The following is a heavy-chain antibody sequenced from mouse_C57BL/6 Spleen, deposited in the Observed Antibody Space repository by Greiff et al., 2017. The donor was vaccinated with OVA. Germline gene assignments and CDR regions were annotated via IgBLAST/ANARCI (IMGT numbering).Heavy chain of an antibody. Sequence: QVQLKQPGAELVKPGASVKMSCKASGYTFTSYWITWVKQRPGQGLEWIGDIYPGSGSTNYNEKFKSKATLTVDTSSSTAYMQLSSLTSEDSAVYYCAREGIYYGSSFAYWGQGTLVTVSA. V-gene: IGHV1-55*01. CDR3: AREGIYYGSSFAY. J-gene: IGHJ3*01. CDR2: IYPGSGST. D-gene: IGHD1-1*01. CDR1: GYTFTSYW.